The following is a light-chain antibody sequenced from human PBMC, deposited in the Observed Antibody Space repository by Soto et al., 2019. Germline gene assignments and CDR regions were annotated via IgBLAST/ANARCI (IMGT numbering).Light chain of an antibody. Sequence: EIALTHSPGPLSLSPGETATLSCRASQSVSSSYLAWYQQKPGQPPPLLSYGSFSRATGIPDRFSASGSGTDFTLTISSLEPEDFAVYYCQHYGSALFTFGPGTKVDIK. CDR3: QHYGSALFT. J-gene: IGKJ3*01. V-gene: IGKV3-20*01. CDR1: QSVSSSY. CDR2: GSF.